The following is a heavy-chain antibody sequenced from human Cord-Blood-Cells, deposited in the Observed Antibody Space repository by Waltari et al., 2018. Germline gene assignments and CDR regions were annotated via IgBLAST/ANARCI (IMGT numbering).Heavy chain of an antibody. CDR2: IFSNDEK. CDR1: GFSLSNARMG. CDR3: GRIRAGDVRYWYFDL. V-gene: IGHV2-26*01. D-gene: IGHD7-27*01. J-gene: IGHJ2*01. Sequence: QVTLKESGPVLVKPTEPLTLTCTVSGFSLSNARMGVSWIRQPPGKALEWLAHIFSNDEKSYSTTRKSRPTNSKDTSKSQVVLTMASMDPVDTATYYCGRIRAGDVRYWYFDLWGRGTLVTVSS.